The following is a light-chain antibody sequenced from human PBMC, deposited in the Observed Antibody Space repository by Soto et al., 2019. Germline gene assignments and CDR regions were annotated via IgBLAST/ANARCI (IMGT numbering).Light chain of an antibody. CDR1: SSDVGGYNY. CDR2: DVS. Sequence: QSVLTQPASVSGSPGQSITISCTGTSSDVGGYNYVSWYQQHPGKAPKLMIYDVSYRPSGVSNRFSGSKSDNTASLTISGLQAEDEAEYFCNSYTGSSTLGVVFGGGTKLTVL. CDR3: NSYTGSSTLGVV. V-gene: IGLV2-14*03. J-gene: IGLJ2*01.